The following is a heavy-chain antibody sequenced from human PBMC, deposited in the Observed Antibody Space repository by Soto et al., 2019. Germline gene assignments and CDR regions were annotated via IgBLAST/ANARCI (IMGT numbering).Heavy chain of an antibody. CDR1: GFTFSSYS. Sequence: EVQLVESGGGLVKPGGSLRLSCAASGFTFSSYSMNWVRQAPGKGLEWVSSISSSSSYIYYADSVKGRFTISRDNAKNSLYRQMNSLRAEDTAVYYCARAPVVAATHNWFDPWGQGTLVTVSS. D-gene: IGHD2-15*01. CDR3: ARAPVVAATHNWFDP. V-gene: IGHV3-21*01. CDR2: ISSSSSYI. J-gene: IGHJ5*02.